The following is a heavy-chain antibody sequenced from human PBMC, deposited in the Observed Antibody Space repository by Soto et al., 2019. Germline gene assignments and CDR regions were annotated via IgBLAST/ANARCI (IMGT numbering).Heavy chain of an antibody. Sequence: QVQLVQSGAEVKKPGSSVKVSCKPSGNTLNTDTITWLRQAPGQGLEWMGRIIPVIGVGTYAQKFQDRVTTTADKSTATVYMEVTSLPSADRATYYCAIGRTGSNGAYRAWAQGTQGTGS. V-gene: IGHV1-69*02. CDR3: AIGRTGSNGAYRA. CDR1: GNTLNTDT. J-gene: IGHJ5*02. D-gene: IGHD2-8*01. CDR2: IIPVIGVG.